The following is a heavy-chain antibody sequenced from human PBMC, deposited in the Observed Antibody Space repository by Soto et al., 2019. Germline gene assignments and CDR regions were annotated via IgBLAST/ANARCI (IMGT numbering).Heavy chain of an antibody. CDR3: ARGVGRSNLGHWFDP. CDR2: ISYDGSNK. Sequence: GGSLRLSCAASGFTFSSYAMHWVRQAPGKGLEWVAVISYDGSNKYYADSVKGRFTISRDNSKNTLYLQMNSLRAEDTAVYYCARGVGRSNLGHWFDPWGQGTLVTVSS. CDR1: GFTFSSYA. J-gene: IGHJ5*02. V-gene: IGHV3-30-3*01. D-gene: IGHD1-26*01.